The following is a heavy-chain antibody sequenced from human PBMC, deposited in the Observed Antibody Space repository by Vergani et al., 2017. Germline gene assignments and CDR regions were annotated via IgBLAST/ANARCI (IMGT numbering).Heavy chain of an antibody. CDR3: AAAVVVDAFDD. CDR1: GYFFSGYF. CDR2: INSKSGAT. Sequence: QVQLVQSGAEVKKPGASVRVSCKGYGYFFSGYFMHWVRQAPGQGLEWMGWINSKSGATNSAQKFQGRVTLTRDTTISTAYMELSSLTSDDTAVYYCAAAVVVDAFDDWAQGTMVTVSP. D-gene: IGHD2-15*01. V-gene: IGHV1-2*02. J-gene: IGHJ3*01.